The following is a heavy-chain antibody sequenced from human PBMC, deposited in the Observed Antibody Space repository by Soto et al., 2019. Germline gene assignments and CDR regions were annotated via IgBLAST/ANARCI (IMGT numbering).Heavy chain of an antibody. J-gene: IGHJ4*02. D-gene: IGHD5-12*01. V-gene: IGHV3-11*05. Sequence: QVQLVESGGGLVKPGGSLRLSCAASGFTFSDYYMSWIRQAPGKGLEWVSYSSSSSSYTNYADSVKGRFTISRDNAKNSLYLQMNSLRAEDTAVYYCARDHHRYSGYDYVEYWGQGTLVTVSS. CDR2: SSSSSSYT. CDR3: ARDHHRYSGYDYVEY. CDR1: GFTFSDYY.